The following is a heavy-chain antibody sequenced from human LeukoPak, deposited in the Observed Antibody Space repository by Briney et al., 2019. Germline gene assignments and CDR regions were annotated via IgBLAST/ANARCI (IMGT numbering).Heavy chain of an antibody. CDR3: AGARRWLYNYQDY. D-gene: IGHD5-24*01. CDR2: MNPNSGNT. Sequence: APVKVSCKASGYTFTSYDINWVRQATGQGLEWMGWMNPNSGNTGYAQKFQGRVTMTRNTSISTAYMELSSLRSEDTAVYYCAGARRWLYNYQDYWGQGTLVTVSS. J-gene: IGHJ4*02. CDR1: GYTFTSYD. V-gene: IGHV1-8*01.